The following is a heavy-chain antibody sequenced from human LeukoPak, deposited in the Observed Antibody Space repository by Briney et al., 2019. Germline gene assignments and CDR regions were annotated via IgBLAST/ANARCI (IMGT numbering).Heavy chain of an antibody. Sequence: PGRSLRLSCAASGFTFSSYAMHWVRQAPGKGLEWVADISYDGSNKYYADSVKGRFTISRDNSKNTLYLQMNSLRAEDTAVYYCARGPERTGVGTRYYYDMDVWGQGTTVTVSS. CDR1: GFTFSSYA. CDR2: ISYDGSNK. CDR3: ARGPERTGVGTRYYYDMDV. V-gene: IGHV3-30-3*01. J-gene: IGHJ6*02. D-gene: IGHD2-8*01.